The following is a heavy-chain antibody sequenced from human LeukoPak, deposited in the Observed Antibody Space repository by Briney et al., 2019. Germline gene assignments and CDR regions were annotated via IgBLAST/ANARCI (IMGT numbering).Heavy chain of an antibody. Sequence: WETLSLTCTASGGSISNYYWPWIRQPAGKGLEWIGRIYSSGSTDYNPSFMSRLTISVDKTKNQFSLLLSSVPAADTAVVYYVRDSPGYFDYWGQGTLVTVSS. CDR3: VRDSPGYFDY. J-gene: IGHJ4*02. CDR1: GGSISNYY. CDR2: IYSSGST. V-gene: IGHV4-4*07.